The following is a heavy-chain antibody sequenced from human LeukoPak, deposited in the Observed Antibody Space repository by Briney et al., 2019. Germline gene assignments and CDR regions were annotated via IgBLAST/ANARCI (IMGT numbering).Heavy chain of an antibody. CDR3: ASGTVGNYALDY. CDR2: IGTSSNNI. CDR1: ELTFSRYN. J-gene: IGHJ4*02. V-gene: IGHV3-21*01. Sequence: AGGSLRLSCAASELTFSRYNMNWVRQAPGKGLEWVSSIGTSSNNIYYTDSVKGRFTISRDNAKNSLYLQVDSLRVEDTAVYFCASGTVGNYALDYWGQGTLVTVSS. D-gene: IGHD1-7*01.